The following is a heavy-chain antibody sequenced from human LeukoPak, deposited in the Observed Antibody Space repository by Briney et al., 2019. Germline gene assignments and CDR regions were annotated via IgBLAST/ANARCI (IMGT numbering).Heavy chain of an antibody. CDR3: ARQYSSSWYLNNYYYYMDV. D-gene: IGHD6-13*01. V-gene: IGHV4-39*07. Sequence: SETLSLTCTVSGDSISTYNSYWGWIRQPPGKGLEWIGSMYYTGNTYHNPSLKSRVTISVDTSKNQFSLKLSSVTAADTAVYYCARQYSSSWYLNNYYYYMDVWGKGTTVTVSS. J-gene: IGHJ6*03. CDR1: GDSISTYNSY. CDR2: MYYTGNT.